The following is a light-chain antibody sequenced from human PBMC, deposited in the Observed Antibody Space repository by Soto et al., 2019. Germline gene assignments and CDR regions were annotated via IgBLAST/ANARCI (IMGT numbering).Light chain of an antibody. CDR3: QQFGISPLT. Sequence: TVFTQSPGGLSLSPGERATLSCRASSSVSTRDLAWYQQKPGQAPRLLIYGASTRATGIPDRFGGSGSGTEFTLTISRLEPEDSAVYYCQQFGISPLTFGGGTKV. J-gene: IGKJ4*01. V-gene: IGKV3-20*01. CDR2: GAS. CDR1: SSVSTRD.